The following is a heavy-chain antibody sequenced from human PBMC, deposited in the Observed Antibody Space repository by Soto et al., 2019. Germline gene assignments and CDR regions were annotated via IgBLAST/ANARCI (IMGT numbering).Heavy chain of an antibody. CDR1: GVTFSGSA. D-gene: IGHD5-18*01. V-gene: IGHV3-73*01. CDR3: VRATFFSDSSGYTRFFAY. CDR2: IRSKANSYAT. Sequence: PGRSLRLSCEASGVTFSGSAMHWVRQASGKGLEWVGRIRSKANSYATAYAASVKGRFSISRDESKSTAYLQMNSLKTEDTAVYYCVRATFFSDSSGYTRFFAYLGHGTLVTGSS. J-gene: IGHJ4*01.